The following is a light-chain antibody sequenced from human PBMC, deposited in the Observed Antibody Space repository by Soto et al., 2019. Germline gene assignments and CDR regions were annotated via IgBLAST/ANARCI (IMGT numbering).Light chain of an antibody. CDR2: SAS. CDR3: QQRNNWPPVT. Sequence: DIQMTQSPSSLSASVGDRVTISCRAAQSISTYLNWYQQKPGTAPRLLIYSASSVETGVPPRFSGSGSGRDFTLTISSLRPEDIAVYYCQQRNNWPPVTFGGGTKVDIK. V-gene: IGKV1-39*01. CDR1: QSISTY. J-gene: IGKJ4*01.